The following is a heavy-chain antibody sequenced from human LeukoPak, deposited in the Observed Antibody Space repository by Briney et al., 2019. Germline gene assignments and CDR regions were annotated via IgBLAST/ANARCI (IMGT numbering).Heavy chain of an antibody. V-gene: IGHV4-4*07. CDR1: GGSISSYY. J-gene: IGHJ5*02. CDR3: ARDLYCSSTSCHRFDP. Sequence: SETLSLTCTVSGGSISSYYWSWIRQPAGKGLEWIGRIFTSGSANYNPSLKSRVTMSVDTSKNQFSLKLSSVTAADTAVYYCARDLYCSSTSCHRFDPWGQGTLVTVSS. CDR2: IFTSGSA. D-gene: IGHD2-2*01.